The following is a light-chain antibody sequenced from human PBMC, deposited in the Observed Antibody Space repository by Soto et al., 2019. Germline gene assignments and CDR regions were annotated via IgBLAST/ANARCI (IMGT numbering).Light chain of an antibody. J-gene: IGKJ3*01. CDR2: GAS. CDR1: QSVSSN. Sequence: EVVKTQSPATLSLSPGERATLSCRASQSVSSNLAWYQQKPGQTPRLLIYGASTRATGIPARFSGSGSGTDFTLTISRLQSEDFSFYYCQQYSNWPLTFGPGTKLDIK. V-gene: IGKV3-15*01. CDR3: QQYSNWPLT.